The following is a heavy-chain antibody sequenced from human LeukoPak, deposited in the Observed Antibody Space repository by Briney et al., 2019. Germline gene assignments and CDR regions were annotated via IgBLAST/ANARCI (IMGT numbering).Heavy chain of an antibody. Sequence: SETLSLTCAVSGGSISSSNWWSWVRQPPGKGLEWIGEIYHSGSTNYNPSLKSRVTISVDKSKNQFSLKLSSVTAADTAVYYCARVGYSSRGGVFDYWGQGTLVTVSS. CDR1: GGSISSSNW. CDR3: ARVGYSSRGGVFDY. D-gene: IGHD6-13*01. J-gene: IGHJ4*02. CDR2: IYHSGST. V-gene: IGHV4-4*02.